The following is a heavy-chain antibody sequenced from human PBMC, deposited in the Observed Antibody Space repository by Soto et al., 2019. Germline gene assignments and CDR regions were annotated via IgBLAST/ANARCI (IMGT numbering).Heavy chain of an antibody. CDR3: AHTGSGLPLLYHF. CDR2: IYWDDGH. D-gene: IGHD6-25*01. CDR1: GFSLTTSGVG. J-gene: IGHJ4*02. V-gene: IGHV2-5*02. Sequence: QITLKESGPTLVKPTQNLTLTCTFSGFSLTTSGVGVSWIRQPPGKALEWLALIYWDDGHRHSPSLKSRLTITTHTSKIHVVLKMTNMHPLDTATYYCAHTGSGLPLLYHFWGQGILVTVAS.